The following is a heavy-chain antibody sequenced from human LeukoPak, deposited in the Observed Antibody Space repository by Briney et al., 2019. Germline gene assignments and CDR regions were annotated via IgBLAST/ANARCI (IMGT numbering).Heavy chain of an antibody. CDR3: ARDSLDLAYCGGDCSE. CDR2: ISSSSSTL. Sequence: AGGSLRLSCAASGFTFSSYSVNWVRQAPGMGLEWVSYISSSSSTLYYADSVKGRFTISRDNAKNSLYLQMNSLGAEDTAVYYCARDSLDLAYCGGDCSEWGQGTLVTVSS. D-gene: IGHD2-21*02. CDR1: GFTFSSYS. V-gene: IGHV3-48*04. J-gene: IGHJ4*02.